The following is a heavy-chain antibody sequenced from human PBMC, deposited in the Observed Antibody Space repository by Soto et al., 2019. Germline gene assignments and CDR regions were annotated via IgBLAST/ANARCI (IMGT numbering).Heavy chain of an antibody. Sequence: ASVKVSFKASGYTFSTPAMHWVRQAPGQSLEWMGWINGGTGQTKHSHRFQDRVTISRDNSKNTLYLQMNSLRAEDTAVYYCARGHCTNGVCYTVDDWGQGTLVTVSS. CDR1: GYTFSTPA. CDR3: ARGHCTNGVCYTVDD. D-gene: IGHD2-8*01. V-gene: IGHV1-3*01. CDR2: INGGTGQT. J-gene: IGHJ4*02.